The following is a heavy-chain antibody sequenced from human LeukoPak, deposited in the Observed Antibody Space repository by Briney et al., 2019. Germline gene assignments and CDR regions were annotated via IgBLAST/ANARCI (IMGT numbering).Heavy chain of an antibody. CDR3: ARVYSANGYGSGYYDY. CDR1: GFAFSTYD. D-gene: IGHD3-10*01. CDR2: ITSTSNHI. J-gene: IGHJ4*02. V-gene: IGHV3-21*01. Sequence: GRSLRLSCVASGFAFSTYDMNWVRQAPGKRLKWVSAITSTSNHINYADSVKGRFTISRDSANNSLYLQMNSLRAEDTAVYYCARVYSANGYGSGYYDYWGQGTLVTVSS.